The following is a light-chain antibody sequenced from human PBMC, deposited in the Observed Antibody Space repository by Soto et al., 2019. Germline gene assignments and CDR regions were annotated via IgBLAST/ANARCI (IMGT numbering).Light chain of an antibody. CDR3: QQYYGFPRT. CDR1: QAISTY. CDR2: AAS. J-gene: IGKJ1*01. Sequence: AIRMTQSPSSFSASAGDRVAITCRASQAISTYLAWYQQRLGKAPKLLMYAASTLQGGVPSRFSGSGSGTEFTLTISGLQSEDIATYYCQQYYGFPRTFGQGTKVEIK. V-gene: IGKV1-8*01.